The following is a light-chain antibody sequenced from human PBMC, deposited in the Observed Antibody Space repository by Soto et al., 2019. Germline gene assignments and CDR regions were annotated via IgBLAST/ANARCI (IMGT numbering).Light chain of an antibody. Sequence: QSVLTQPASVSGSPGQSIAIPCTGSSRDIGAYYYVSWYQQVPGKAPKLMIYENNNRPSGVSDRFSGSKSGTTASLTISGLQAEDEADYNCSSCKNSSTANVFGTGTKVTVL. J-gene: IGLJ1*01. CDR1: SRDIGAYYY. CDR3: SSCKNSSTANV. CDR2: ENN. V-gene: IGLV2-14*01.